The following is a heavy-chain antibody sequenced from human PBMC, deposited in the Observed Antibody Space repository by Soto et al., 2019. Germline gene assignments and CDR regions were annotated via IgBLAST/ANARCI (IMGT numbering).Heavy chain of an antibody. CDR1: GFTYESYA. Sequence: EVQLLESGGGLVQPGGSLSLSCAASGFTYESYAMSWVRQAPGKGLEWVSGINSGGTVAHYADSVKGRFAISRDNSKNTLSLEMNSLRADDTGLYYCAISTGGFEGLFVVPSDYWGQGTLVTVSS. J-gene: IGHJ4*02. V-gene: IGHV3-23*01. CDR3: AISTGGFEGLFVVPSDY. D-gene: IGHD3-16*02. CDR2: INSGGTVA.